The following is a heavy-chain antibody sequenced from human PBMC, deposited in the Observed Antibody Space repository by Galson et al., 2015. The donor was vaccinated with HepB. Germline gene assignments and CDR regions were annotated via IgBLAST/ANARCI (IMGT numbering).Heavy chain of an antibody. CDR3: ARRKGAVTTSFKGCFDP. V-gene: IGHV4-34*12. J-gene: IGHJ5*02. D-gene: IGHD4-17*01. CDR1: GGSFSTYY. CDR2: IIHTGSP. Sequence: ETLSLTCAVYGGSFSTYYWTWIRQPPGKGLEWIGEIIHTGSPNYNPSLKSRVTISVDTSKNQFSLKLSSVTAADTALYYCARRKGAVTTSFKGCFDPWGQGTLVTVSS.